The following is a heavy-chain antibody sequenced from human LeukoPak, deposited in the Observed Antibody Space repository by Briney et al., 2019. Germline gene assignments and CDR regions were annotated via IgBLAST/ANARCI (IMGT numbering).Heavy chain of an antibody. J-gene: IGHJ4*02. CDR2: IYYRGST. CDR3: ARGFYSPAAFDY. V-gene: IGHV4-59*01. Sequence: SETLSLTCTVSGGSISSYYWSWIRQPPGKGLEWIGYIYYRGSTNYNPSLKSRVTISVDTSKNQFSLKLSSVTAADTAVYYCARGFYSPAAFDYWGQGTLVTVSS. D-gene: IGHD2-21*01. CDR1: GGSISSYY.